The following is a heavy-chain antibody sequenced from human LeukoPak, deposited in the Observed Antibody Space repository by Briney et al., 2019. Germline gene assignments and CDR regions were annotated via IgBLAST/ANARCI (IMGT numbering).Heavy chain of an antibody. CDR3: ARVGYFHTYGMDV. J-gene: IGHJ6*02. Sequence: GGSLRLSCAASGFTFSSYSMNWVRQAPGKGLKWVSSISSSSSYIYYADSVKGRFTISRDNAKNSLYLQMNSLRAEDTAVYYCARVGYFHTYGMDVWGQGTTVTVSS. CDR1: GFTFSSYS. CDR2: ISSSSSYI. V-gene: IGHV3-21*01. D-gene: IGHD3-22*01.